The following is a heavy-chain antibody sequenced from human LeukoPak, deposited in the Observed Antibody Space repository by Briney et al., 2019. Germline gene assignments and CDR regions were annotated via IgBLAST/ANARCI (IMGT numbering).Heavy chain of an antibody. D-gene: IGHD1-14*01. CDR2: ISHDGSDK. J-gene: IGHJ4*02. V-gene: IGHV3-30-3*01. Sequence: GGSLRLSCAGPEFIFTTSLIHWVRQAPGKGLEWVAVISHDGSDKHYTDSVKGRFTISRDNSRNTLYLQMNSLRAEDTAVYYCAREPGPGYFDYWGQGTLVTVSS. CDR1: EFIFTTSL. CDR3: AREPGPGYFDY.